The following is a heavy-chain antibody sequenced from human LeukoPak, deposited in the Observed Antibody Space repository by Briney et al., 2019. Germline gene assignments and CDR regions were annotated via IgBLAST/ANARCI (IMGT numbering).Heavy chain of an antibody. CDR3: ARDCSGGSCYNSGRMDV. V-gene: IGHV4-4*02. Sequence: SETLSLTCAVSGGSISSSNWWSWVRQPPGKGLEWIGEIYHSGSTNYNPSLKSRVTISVDKSKNQFSLKLSSVTAADTAVYYCARDCSGGSCYNSGRMDVWGQGTTVTVSS. CDR1: GGSISSSNW. J-gene: IGHJ6*02. CDR2: IYHSGST. D-gene: IGHD2-15*01.